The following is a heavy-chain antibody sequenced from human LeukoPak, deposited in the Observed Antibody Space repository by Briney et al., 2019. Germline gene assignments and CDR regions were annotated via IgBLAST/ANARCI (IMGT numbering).Heavy chain of an antibody. CDR2: INHSGST. D-gene: IGHD6-13*01. CDR1: GGSFSGYY. J-gene: IGHJ2*01. CDR3: ARVSSSWYQNWYFDL. V-gene: IGHV4-34*01. Sequence: SETLSLTCAVYGGSFSGYYWGWIRQPPGKGLEWIGEINHSGSTNYNPSLKSRVTISVDTSKNQFSLKLSSVTAADTAVYYCARVSSSWYQNWYFDLWGRGTLVTVSS.